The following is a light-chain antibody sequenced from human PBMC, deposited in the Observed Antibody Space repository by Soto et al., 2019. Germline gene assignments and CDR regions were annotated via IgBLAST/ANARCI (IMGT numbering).Light chain of an antibody. CDR1: QSVSSSF. CDR2: GAS. V-gene: IGKV3-20*01. CDR3: QQYGSAPYN. J-gene: IGKJ2*01. Sequence: EIVVTQSPGTLSLSPGERATLSCRTSQSVSSSFLAWYQQKPGQPPRLLIYGASSRATGIPDMFSGSESGTDFTLTISRLEPEDFAVYYCQQYGSAPYNFGQGTKLEIK.